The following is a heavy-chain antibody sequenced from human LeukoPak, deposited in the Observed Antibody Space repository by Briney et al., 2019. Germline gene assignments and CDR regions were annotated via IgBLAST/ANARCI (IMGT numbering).Heavy chain of an antibody. V-gene: IGHV4-59*08. CDR1: GGSISSYY. J-gene: IGHJ6*02. CDR2: IYYSGST. D-gene: IGHD2-15*01. Sequence: SETLSLTCTDSGGSISSYYWSWIRQPPGKGLEWIGYIYYSGSTNYNPSLKSRVTISVDTSKNQFSLKLSSVTAADTAVYYCARLYCSGGSCDRRYYYYYGMDVWGQGTTVTVSS. CDR3: ARLYCSGGSCDRRYYYYYGMDV.